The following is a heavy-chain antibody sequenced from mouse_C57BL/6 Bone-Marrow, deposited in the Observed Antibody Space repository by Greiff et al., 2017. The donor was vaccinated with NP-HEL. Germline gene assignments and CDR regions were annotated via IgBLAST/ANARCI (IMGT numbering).Heavy chain of an antibody. CDR3: AERGKDYGSSYCWYFDV. CDR1: GYTFTSYW. Sequence: QVQLQQPGAELVMPGASVKLSCKASGYTFTSYWMHWVKQRPGQGLEWIGEIDPSGSYTNYNHKFKGQSTLTVDKSSSTANMQLSSLTSEDSADYECAERGKDYGSSYCWYFDVWGTGTTVTVSS. V-gene: IGHV1-69*01. J-gene: IGHJ1*03. D-gene: IGHD1-1*01. CDR2: IDPSGSYT.